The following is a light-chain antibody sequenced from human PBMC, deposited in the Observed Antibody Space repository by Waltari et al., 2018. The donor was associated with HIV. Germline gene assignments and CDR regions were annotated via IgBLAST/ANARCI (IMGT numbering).Light chain of an antibody. CDR2: EVN. J-gene: IGLJ1*01. CDR3: CSHAGSSIYFV. Sequence: QSALTQPASVSVSLGQTHTISCPRTSSSVGSYNLFSSYQQHPGKAPKVMIYEVNKRPSGVSNRFSGSKSGNTASLTISGLQAEDEAEYYCCSHAGSSIYFVFGTGTKVTVL. CDR1: SSSVGSYNL. V-gene: IGLV2-23*02.